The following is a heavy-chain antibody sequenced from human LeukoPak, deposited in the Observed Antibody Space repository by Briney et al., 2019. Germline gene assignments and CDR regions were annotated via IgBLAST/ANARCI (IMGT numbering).Heavy chain of an antibody. Sequence: GGSLRLSCAASGFTFSDYEMNWVRQAPGKGLEWLSHISVSGTTIHYADSVKGRFTISRDNAKNSVYLQMNSLRAEDTAVYYCAKDPSRWLQFYFQHWGQGTLVTVSS. V-gene: IGHV3-48*03. CDR1: GFTFSDYE. CDR2: ISVSGTTI. D-gene: IGHD5-24*01. J-gene: IGHJ1*01. CDR3: AKDPSRWLQFYFQH.